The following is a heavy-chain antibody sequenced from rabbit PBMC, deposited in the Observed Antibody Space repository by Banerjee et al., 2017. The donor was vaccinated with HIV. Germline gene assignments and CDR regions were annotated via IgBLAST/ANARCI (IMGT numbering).Heavy chain of an antibody. CDR2: INTNSGNA. Sequence: QEQLKETGGGLVQPGGSLTLSCKASGFDFSNYYMTWVRQAPGKGLEWIACINTNSGNAVYASWAKGRFTISKTSSTTVTLQMTSLTAADTATYFCARDDAGVVGYDWDLWGQGTLVTVS. CDR3: ARDDAGVVGYDWDL. J-gene: IGHJ6*01. D-gene: IGHD4-2*01. CDR1: GFDFSNYYM. V-gene: IGHV1S45*01.